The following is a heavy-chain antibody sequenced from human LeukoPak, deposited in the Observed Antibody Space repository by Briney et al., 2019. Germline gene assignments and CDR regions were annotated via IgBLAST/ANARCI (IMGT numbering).Heavy chain of an antibody. CDR1: GFTFSRYG. J-gene: IGHJ6*03. CDR3: AKAAYDSSGYYNYYYYMDV. V-gene: IGHV3-33*06. Sequence: GGSLRLSSAASGFTFSRYGMQWVRQAPGKGLEWVAVIWYDGSNKYYADSVKGRFTISRDNSKNTLYLQMNSLRAEDTAVYYCAKAAYDSSGYYNYYYYMDVWGKGTTVTVSS. D-gene: IGHD3-22*01. CDR2: IWYDGSNK.